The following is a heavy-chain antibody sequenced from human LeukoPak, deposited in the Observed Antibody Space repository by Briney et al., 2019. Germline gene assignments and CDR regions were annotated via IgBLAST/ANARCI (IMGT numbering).Heavy chain of an antibody. CDR3: ATDNLRSYYYMDV. Sequence: PGGSLRLSCAASGFTFSSQPMSWVRQAPGKGLEWVSVISGSGGSTYYADSVKGRFTISRDNSKNTLYLQMNSPRAEDTAVYYCATDNLRSYYYMDVWGKGTTVTVSS. V-gene: IGHV3-23*01. CDR2: ISGSGGST. CDR1: GFTFSSQP. D-gene: IGHD5/OR15-5a*01. J-gene: IGHJ6*03.